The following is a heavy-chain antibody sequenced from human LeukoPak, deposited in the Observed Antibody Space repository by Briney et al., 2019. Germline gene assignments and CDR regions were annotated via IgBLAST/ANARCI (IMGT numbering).Heavy chain of an antibody. CDR1: GFTFDDYA. CDR3: AKDIGGHYDSSGDAFDI. CDR2: ISWNSGSI. V-gene: IGHV3-9*01. Sequence: GGSLRLSCAASGFTFDDYAMHWVRQAPGKGLEWVSGISWNSGSIGYADSVKGRFTISRDNAKNSLYLQMNSLRAEDTALYDCAKDIGGHYDSSGDAFDIWGQGTMVTVSS. D-gene: IGHD3-22*01. J-gene: IGHJ3*02.